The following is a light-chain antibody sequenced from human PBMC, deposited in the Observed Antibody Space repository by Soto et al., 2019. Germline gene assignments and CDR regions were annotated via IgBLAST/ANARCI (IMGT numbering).Light chain of an antibody. Sequence: IVLTQSPGILSLSPGERATLSCRASQSISSNYLAWYQQRPGQAPRLLIYAAYSRAAGIPDRYSGNGSGTEFTLTISRLEHEDFAVFYCHHYNRSPIFTFGPGTTVEI. CDR1: QSISSNY. CDR3: HHYNRSPIFT. J-gene: IGKJ3*01. V-gene: IGKV3-20*01. CDR2: AAY.